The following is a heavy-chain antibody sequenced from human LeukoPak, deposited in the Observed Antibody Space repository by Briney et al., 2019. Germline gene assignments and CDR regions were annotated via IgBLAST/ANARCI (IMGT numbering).Heavy chain of an antibody. J-gene: IGHJ3*02. D-gene: IGHD3-10*01. CDR1: GGSISSSNYY. Sequence: SSETLSLTCTVSGGSISSSNYYWVWIRQPPGKGLEWVGSIYYSGSTYYNPSLKSRVTISVDTSKNQFSLKLSSVTAADTAVYYCARQGLGTYYYGSGSSHVAFDIWGQGTMVTVSS. V-gene: IGHV4-39*01. CDR2: IYYSGST. CDR3: ARQGLGTYYYGSGSSHVAFDI.